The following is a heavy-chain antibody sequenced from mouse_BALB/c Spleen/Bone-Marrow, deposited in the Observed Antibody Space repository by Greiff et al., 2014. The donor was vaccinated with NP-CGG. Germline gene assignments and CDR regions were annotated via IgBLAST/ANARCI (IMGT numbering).Heavy chain of an antibody. Sequence: QVQLQQSGAELVRPGTSVKLSCKGSGYAFTNYLIHWVKQRPGQGLEWIGVINSGSGGTKYNEKFKGKATLTADKSSSTAYMQLSSLTSDDSAVYFCARAITDAMDYWGQGTSVTVSS. J-gene: IGHJ4*01. CDR2: INSGSGGT. CDR3: ARAITDAMDY. D-gene: IGHD2-4*01. CDR1: GYAFTNYL. V-gene: IGHV1-54*01.